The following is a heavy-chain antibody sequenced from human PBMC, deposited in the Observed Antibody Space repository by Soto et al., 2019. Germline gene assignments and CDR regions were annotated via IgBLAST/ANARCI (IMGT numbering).Heavy chain of an antibody. CDR3: ARTRTVAYYYGMDV. Sequence: TSETLSLTCTVSGGSISSSSYYWGWIRQPPGKGLEWIGNIYYSGNSGSTYYNPSLKSRVTISVDTSKNQFSLKLSSVTAADTALYYCARTRTVAYYYGMDVWGQGTTVTVSS. CDR1: GGSISSSSYY. V-gene: IGHV4-39*01. CDR2: IYYSGNSGST. J-gene: IGHJ6*02. D-gene: IGHD4-4*01.